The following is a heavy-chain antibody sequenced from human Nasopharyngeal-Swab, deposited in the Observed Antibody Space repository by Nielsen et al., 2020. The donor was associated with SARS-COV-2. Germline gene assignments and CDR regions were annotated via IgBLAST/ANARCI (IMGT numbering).Heavy chain of an antibody. J-gene: IGHJ4*02. CDR3: ARVSVAGTGGFDY. CDR1: GFTFSSYW. V-gene: IGHV3-7*01. D-gene: IGHD6-19*01. Sequence: GGSLRLSCAASGFTFSSYWMSWVRQAPGKGLEWVANIKQDGSEKYYVDSVKGRFTISRDNSKNTLYLQMNSLRAEDTAVYYCARVSVAGTGGFDYWGQGTLVTVSS. CDR2: IKQDGSEK.